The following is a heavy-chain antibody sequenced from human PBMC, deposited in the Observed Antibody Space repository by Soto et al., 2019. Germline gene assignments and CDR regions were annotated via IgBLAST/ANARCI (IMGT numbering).Heavy chain of an antibody. CDR1: GFTVYNNY. J-gene: IGHJ4*02. D-gene: IGHD1-26*01. CDR3: TGHFTYGTFEF. Sequence: GGSLRLSCEVSGFTVYNNYMTWVRQAPGKGLERVSTIHGGGRTYYADSIKGRFTVSRDNSQNTMYLQINSLRGDDTAVYYCTGHFTYGTFEFWGQGTLVTVSS. CDR2: IHGGGRT. V-gene: IGHV3-53*05.